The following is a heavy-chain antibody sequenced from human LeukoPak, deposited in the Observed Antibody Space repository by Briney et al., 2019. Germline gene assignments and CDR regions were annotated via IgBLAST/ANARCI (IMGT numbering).Heavy chain of an antibody. V-gene: IGHV3-9*03. J-gene: IGHJ4*02. CDR3: AKQGRYCSSTSCPYFDY. Sequence: GRSLRLSCAASGFTFDDYAMHWVRQAPGKGLEWVSGISWNSGSIGYADSVKGRFTISRDNAKNSPYLQMNSLRAEDMALYYCAKQGRYCSSTSCPYFDYWGQGTLVTVSS. CDR1: GFTFDDYA. D-gene: IGHD2-2*01. CDR2: ISWNSGSI.